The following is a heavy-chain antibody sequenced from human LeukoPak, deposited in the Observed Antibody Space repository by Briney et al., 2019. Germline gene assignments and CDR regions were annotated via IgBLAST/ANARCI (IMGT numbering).Heavy chain of an antibody. D-gene: IGHD6-13*01. CDR1: GYNFTSYW. CDR3: ARLLRNIAAAVYYFDY. Sequence: GESLKISCKGTGYNFTSYWIGWVRQMPRKGLEWMGIIYPGDSDTRYSPSFQGQVTISADKSISTAYLQWSSLKASDTAMYYCARLLRNIAAAVYYFDYWGQGTLVTVSS. V-gene: IGHV5-51*01. CDR2: IYPGDSDT. J-gene: IGHJ4*02.